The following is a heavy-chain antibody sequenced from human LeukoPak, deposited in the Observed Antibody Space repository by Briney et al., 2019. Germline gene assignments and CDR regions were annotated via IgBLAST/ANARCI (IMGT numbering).Heavy chain of an antibody. J-gene: IGHJ4*02. CDR2: IKEDGSEK. Sequence: PGGSLRLSCAASGFTFSSYGMHWVRQAPGKGLEWVANIKEDGSEKYCVNSVKGRFTISRDNAKNSLYLQMNSLKVEDTAVYYRARVSRSSSWYSFDYWGQGTLVTVSS. CDR1: GFTFSSYG. D-gene: IGHD6-13*01. V-gene: IGHV3-7*01. CDR3: ARVSRSSSWYSFDY.